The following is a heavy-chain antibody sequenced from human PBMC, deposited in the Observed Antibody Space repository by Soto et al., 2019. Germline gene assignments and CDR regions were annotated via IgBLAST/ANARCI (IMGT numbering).Heavy chain of an antibody. CDR3: ARELHGGSYGMDV. V-gene: IGHV3-13*01. CDR2: ITTAGDT. Sequence: EVQLVESGGGLVQPGGSLRLSCAASGFTFSNYDMHWVRQVTGKGLEWVSGITTAGDTYYLDSVKCRFTISREKAKNSLYLQMNSLSAGDTAVYYCARELHGGSYGMDVWGQGTTVTVSS. J-gene: IGHJ6*02. CDR1: GFTFSNYD.